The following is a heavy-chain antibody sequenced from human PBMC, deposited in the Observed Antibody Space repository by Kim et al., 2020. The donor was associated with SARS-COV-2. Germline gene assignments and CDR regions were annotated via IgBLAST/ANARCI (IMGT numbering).Heavy chain of an antibody. D-gene: IGHD6-13*01. CDR1: SASISTYS. Sequence: SETLSLTCTVSSASISTYSWSWIRQSPGKGLEYIGYIHYSGSTNYNPSLEGRVTISRDKSNNQFSLKLNSVTAVDTAMYFCARGPEGSSWYFDYWGQGALVTVSS. CDR3: ARGPEGSSWYFDY. V-gene: IGHV4-59*01. J-gene: IGHJ4*02. CDR2: IHYSGST.